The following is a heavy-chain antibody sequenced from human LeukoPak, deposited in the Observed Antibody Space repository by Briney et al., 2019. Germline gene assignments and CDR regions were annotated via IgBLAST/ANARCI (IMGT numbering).Heavy chain of an antibody. CDR2: IIPIFGTA. CDR1: GGTFSSYA. CDR3: ARVVGGFDWLPDYYYYYMDV. Sequence: ASVTVSCKASGGTFSSYAISWVRQAPGQGLEWMGGIIPIFGTANYAQKFQGRVTITTDEPTSTAYMELSSLRSEDTAVYYCARVVGGFDWLPDYYYYYMDVWGKGTTVTVSS. D-gene: IGHD3-9*01. V-gene: IGHV1-69*05. J-gene: IGHJ6*03.